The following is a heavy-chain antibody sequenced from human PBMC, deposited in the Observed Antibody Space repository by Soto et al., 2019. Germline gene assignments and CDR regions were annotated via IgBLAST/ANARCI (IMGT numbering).Heavy chain of an antibody. Sequence: ASVKVSCKASGYTFTGCYMHWVRQAPGQGLEWMGWINPNSGGTNYAQKFQGWVTMTRDTSISTAYMELSRLRSDDTAVYYCARGEYSSSSAENYYYYYGMDVWGQGTTVTVSS. CDR2: INPNSGGT. CDR1: GYTFTGCY. V-gene: IGHV1-2*04. J-gene: IGHJ6*02. D-gene: IGHD6-6*01. CDR3: ARGEYSSSSAENYYYYYGMDV.